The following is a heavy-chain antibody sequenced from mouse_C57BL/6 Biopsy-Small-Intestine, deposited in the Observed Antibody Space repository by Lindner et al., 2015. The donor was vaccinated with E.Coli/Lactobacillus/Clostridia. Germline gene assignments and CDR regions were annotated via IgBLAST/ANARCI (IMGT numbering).Heavy chain of an antibody. CDR2: VYPGSGNT. CDR3: ARRGWDGYAMDY. D-gene: IGHD4-1*01. J-gene: IGHJ4*01. V-gene: IGHV1-66*01. CDR1: GYSFTSYY. Sequence: VQLQESGPELVKPGASVKISCKASGYSFTSYYIHWVKQRPGQGLEWIGWVYPGSGNTKYNEKFKGKATLTADTSSSTAYMQLSSLTSEDSAVYYCARRGWDGYAMDYWGQGTSATVSS.